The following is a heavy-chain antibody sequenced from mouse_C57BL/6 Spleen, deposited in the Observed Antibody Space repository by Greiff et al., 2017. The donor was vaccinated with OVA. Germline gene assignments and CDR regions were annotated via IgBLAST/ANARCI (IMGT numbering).Heavy chain of an antibody. Sequence: QVQLKESGPELVKPGASVKLSCKASGYTFTSYDINWVKQWPGQGLEWIGWLYPRDGSTKYNEKFKGKATLAVDTSSSTAYMGLHSLTSEDSAVYFCARREAVVARYFDVWGTGTTVTVSS. CDR1: GYTFTSYD. V-gene: IGHV1-85*01. D-gene: IGHD1-1*01. CDR2: LYPRDGST. CDR3: ARREAVVARYFDV. J-gene: IGHJ1*03.